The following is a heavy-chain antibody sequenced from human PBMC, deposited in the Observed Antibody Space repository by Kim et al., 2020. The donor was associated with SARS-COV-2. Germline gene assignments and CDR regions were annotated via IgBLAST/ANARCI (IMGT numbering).Heavy chain of an antibody. D-gene: IGHD4-17*01. V-gene: IGHV3-33*05. J-gene: IGHJ6*02. CDR2: ISYDGSNK. CDR1: GFTFSSYG. CDR3: ARDRGYGDYYYGMDV. Sequence: GGSLRLSCAASGFTFSSYGMHWVRQAPGKGLEWVAVISYDGSNKYYADSVKGRFTISRDNSKNTLYLQMNSLRAEDTAVYYCARDRGYGDYYYGMDVWG.